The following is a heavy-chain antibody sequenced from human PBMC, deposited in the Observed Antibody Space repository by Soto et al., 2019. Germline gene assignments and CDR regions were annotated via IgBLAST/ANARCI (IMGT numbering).Heavy chain of an antibody. V-gene: IGHV4-34*01. CDR1: GGSFSGYY. CDR2: INHSGST. D-gene: IGHD3-3*01. Sequence: SETLSLTCAVYGGSFSGYYWSWIRQPPGKGLEWIGEINHSGSTNYNPSLKSRVTISVDTSKNQFSLKLSSVTAADTAVYYCASMTPDYDFWSGSGTYYYYYGMDVWGQGTTVTVSS. CDR3: ASMTPDYDFWSGSGTYYYYYGMDV. J-gene: IGHJ6*02.